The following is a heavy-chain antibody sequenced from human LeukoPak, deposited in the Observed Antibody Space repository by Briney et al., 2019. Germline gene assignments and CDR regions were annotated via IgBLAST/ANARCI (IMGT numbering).Heavy chain of an antibody. Sequence: GGSLRLSCAASGFTFNDYYMSWFRQAPGKGLEWVSHISSSGTTIYYADSVRGRFTISRDNAKNSLYLQMNSLRVDVTAVYYCARGGSRRGQRILTGYKLFDYWGQGTLVTASS. J-gene: IGHJ4*02. CDR1: GFTFNDYY. D-gene: IGHD3-9*01. CDR3: ARGGSRRGQRILTGYKLFDY. V-gene: IGHV3-11*01. CDR2: ISSSGTTI.